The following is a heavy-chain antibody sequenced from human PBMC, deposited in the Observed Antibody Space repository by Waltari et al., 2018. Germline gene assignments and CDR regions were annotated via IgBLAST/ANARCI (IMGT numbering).Heavy chain of an antibody. CDR3: ALDDDILTGPTSNWYFDI. Sequence: QVQLQQWGAGLLKPSETLSLTCAVSGGSCGGFYWSWLRQTPGQGLEWIGEINHDGPTNYNPSLKSRVTVSVDTSKKQFSLNLSSVTAADTGVYYCALDDDILTGPTSNWYFDIRGRGTLVTVSS. D-gene: IGHD3-9*01. V-gene: IGHV4-34*01. CDR1: GGSCGGFY. CDR2: INHDGPT. J-gene: IGHJ2*01.